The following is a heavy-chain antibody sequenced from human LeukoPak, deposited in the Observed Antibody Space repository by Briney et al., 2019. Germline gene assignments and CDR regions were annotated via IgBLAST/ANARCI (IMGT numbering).Heavy chain of an antibody. J-gene: IGHJ6*03. D-gene: IGHD3-10*01. V-gene: IGHV3-43D*04. Sequence: GGSLRLSCAASGFTFDDYAMHWVRQAPGKGLEWASLISWDGGSTYYADSVKGRFTVSRDNSKNSLYLQMNSLRAEDTALYYCAKGLYGSGSYYLDVWGKGTTVTVSS. CDR3: AKGLYGSGSYYLDV. CDR1: GFTFDDYA. CDR2: ISWDGGST.